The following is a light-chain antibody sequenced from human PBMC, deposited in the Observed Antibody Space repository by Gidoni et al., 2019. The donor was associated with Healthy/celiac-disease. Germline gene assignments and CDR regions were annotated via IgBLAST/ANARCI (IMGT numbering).Light chain of an antibody. V-gene: IGLV2-23*01. CDR2: EGS. Sequence: QSALTQPASVSGSPGQSITISCTGTSSDVGSYTLVSWYQQHPGKPPKLMIYEGSKRPSGVSNRFSGSKSGNTASLTISGLQAEDEADYYCCSYAGSSTVVFGGGTKLTVL. CDR3: CSYAGSSTVV. CDR1: SSDVGSYTL. J-gene: IGLJ2*01.